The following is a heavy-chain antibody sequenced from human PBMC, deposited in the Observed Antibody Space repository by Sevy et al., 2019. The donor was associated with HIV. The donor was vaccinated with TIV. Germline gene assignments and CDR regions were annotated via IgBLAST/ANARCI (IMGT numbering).Heavy chain of an antibody. J-gene: IGHJ4*02. V-gene: IGHV3-30*18. CDR3: AKDLGWGYYGSGPPSGY. CDR2: ISYDGSNK. CDR1: GFTFSSYG. D-gene: IGHD3-10*01. Sequence: GGSLRLSCAASGFTFSSYGMHWVRQAPGKGLEWVAVISYDGSNKYYADSVKGRFTISRDNSKNTLYLQMNSLRAEDTAVYYCAKDLGWGYYGSGPPSGYWGQGTLVTASS.